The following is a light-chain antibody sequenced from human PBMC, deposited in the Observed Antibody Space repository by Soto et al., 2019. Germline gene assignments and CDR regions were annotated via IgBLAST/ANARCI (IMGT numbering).Light chain of an antibody. J-gene: IGKJ2*01. V-gene: IGKV1-5*03. CDR3: QQYNRSPYT. CDR1: QSVSTW. Sequence: DIQMTQSPSTLSASVGDRVTITCRASQSVSTWLAWYQQKPGKAPKILIYKASSLESGVPSRFSGSRSGTEFTLTISSLQPDDFATYYCQQYNRSPYTFGQGTKLEIQ. CDR2: KAS.